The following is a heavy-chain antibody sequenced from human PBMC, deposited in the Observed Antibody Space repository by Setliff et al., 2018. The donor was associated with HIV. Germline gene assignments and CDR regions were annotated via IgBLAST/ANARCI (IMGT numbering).Heavy chain of an antibody. J-gene: IGHJ2*01. CDR2: ISHSGST. CDR3: ARHHRLPGVQPPYWYFDL. V-gene: IGHV4-34*01. D-gene: IGHD7-27*01. Sequence: SETLSLTCAVHGGPFGDSSYSWIRQPPGKGLEWIGEISHSGSTSYNSSVKNRATMSIDSSKNQFSLTLASMTAADTAVYYCARHHRLPGVQPPYWYFDLWGRGTLVTVSS. CDR1: GGPFGDSS.